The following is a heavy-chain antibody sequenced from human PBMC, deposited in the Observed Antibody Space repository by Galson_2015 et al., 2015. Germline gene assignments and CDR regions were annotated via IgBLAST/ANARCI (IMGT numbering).Heavy chain of an antibody. CDR1: DGSFSDYT. V-gene: IGHV4-34*01. Sequence: LSLTCAVYDGSFSDYTWSWIRQPPGKGLEWIGEINPSGSTNYNPALKSRVTISVDTSKKQFSLKLTSVTAADTAVYYCARAHYDFWSGGSIDYWGQGTLVTVSS. D-gene: IGHD3-3*01. CDR3: ARAHYDFWSGGSIDY. CDR2: INPSGST. J-gene: IGHJ4*02.